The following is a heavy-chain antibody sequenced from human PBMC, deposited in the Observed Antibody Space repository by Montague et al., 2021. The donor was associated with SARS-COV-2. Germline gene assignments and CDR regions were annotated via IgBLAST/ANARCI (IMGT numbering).Heavy chain of an antibody. CDR2: IDHSGNT. CDR3: ARGTRVVGMTPGFGY. V-gene: IGHV4-34*01. CDR1: RGSFHIFS. D-gene: IGHD1-26*01. Sequence: SETLSLTCAVYRGSFHIFSWGWIRQSPGKGLEWIGEIDHSGNTKYNPSLESRVTISVDTSKNQFSLNLTSVTAADTAMYYCARGTRVVGMTPGFGYWGQGTQVAVSS. J-gene: IGHJ4*02.